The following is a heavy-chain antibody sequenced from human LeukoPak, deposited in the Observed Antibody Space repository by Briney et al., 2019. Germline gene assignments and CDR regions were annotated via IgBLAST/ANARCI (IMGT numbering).Heavy chain of an antibody. V-gene: IGHV1-2*02. D-gene: IGHD2-8*01. J-gene: IGHJ4*02. CDR3: ARARPYVFDY. CDR1: GYTFIAYY. CDR2: INPNSGGT. Sequence: ASVKVSCKASGYTFIAYYMHWVRQAPGQGLEWMGWINPNSGGTIYAQKFQGRVTMTRDTSISTAYMELSSLRSDDTAVYYCARARPYVFDYWGQGTLVTVSS.